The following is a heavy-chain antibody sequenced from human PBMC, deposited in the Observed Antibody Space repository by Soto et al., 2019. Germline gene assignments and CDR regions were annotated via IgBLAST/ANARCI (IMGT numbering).Heavy chain of an antibody. J-gene: IGHJ4*02. V-gene: IGHV3-23*01. CDR3: AKGSCSGGSCFRFGY. D-gene: IGHD2-15*01. CDR2: ISGRGDDT. Sequence: EVQLLESGGGLVQPGGSLRLSCAASGFTFTAYAMSWVRQAPGKGLEWISIISGRGDDTNYADSVKGRFTISRDNSKNTVYLQMNSLRAEDTAIYYCAKGSCSGGSCFRFGYWGQGTLVTVSS. CDR1: GFTFTAYA.